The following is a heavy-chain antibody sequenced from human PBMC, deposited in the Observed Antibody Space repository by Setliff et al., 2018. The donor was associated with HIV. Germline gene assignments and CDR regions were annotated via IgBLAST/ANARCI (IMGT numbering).Heavy chain of an antibody. J-gene: IGHJ4*02. Sequence: ASVKVSCKASGYTFSSYDITWVRQATGQGLEWMGWMDPSSGNTAYAQKFQGRVTMTRNNSINTAYMELSNLRSQDTAIYYCARGWFSGYDYEFWGQGTLVTVPQ. V-gene: IGHV1-8*01. CDR2: MDPSSGNT. CDR3: ARGWFSGYDYEF. CDR1: GYTFSSYD. D-gene: IGHD5-12*01.